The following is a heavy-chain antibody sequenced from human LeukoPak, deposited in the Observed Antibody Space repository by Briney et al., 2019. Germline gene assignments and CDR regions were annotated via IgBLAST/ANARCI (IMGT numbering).Heavy chain of an antibody. CDR1: GFTFSSYS. V-gene: IGHV3-21*04. J-gene: IGHJ4*02. CDR2: INSSSSYI. D-gene: IGHD6-13*01. CDR3: AKEGIGAAGRRFDC. Sequence: PGGSLRLSCAASGFTFSSYSMNWVRQAPGKGLEWVSSINSSSSYIYYADSVKGRFTISRDNSKNTLYLQMSSLRDEDTAVYYFAKEGIGAAGRRFDCWGQGTPVTVSS.